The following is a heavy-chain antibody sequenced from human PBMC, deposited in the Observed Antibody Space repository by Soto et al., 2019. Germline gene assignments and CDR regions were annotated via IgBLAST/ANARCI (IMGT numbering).Heavy chain of an antibody. CDR1: GFIFRSYG. J-gene: IGHJ5*02. CDR3: ASSAA. Sequence: PGGSLRLSCAASGFIFRSYGMHWVRQAPGKGLEWVAVIWYDGSNTYYADPVKGRFTISRDNSRNTLFLQMNSLRAEDTAVYYCASSAAWGRGTLVTVYS. V-gene: IGHV3-33*01. CDR2: IWYDGSNT. D-gene: IGHD6-19*01.